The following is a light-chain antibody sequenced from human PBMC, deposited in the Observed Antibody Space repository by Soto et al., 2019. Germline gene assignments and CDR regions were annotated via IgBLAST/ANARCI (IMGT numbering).Light chain of an antibody. CDR2: GNT. CDR3: ASWDDSLSGRV. J-gene: IGLJ3*02. V-gene: IGLV1-40*01. Sequence: QSVLTQPPSISGAPGQRVTISCTGSSSNIGAGSDVHWYHQLPGTAPKLLIYGNTNRPSGVPDRFSGSKSGTSASLAIAGLRSEDEADYYCASWDDSLSGRVFGGGTKLTVL. CDR1: SSNIGAGSD.